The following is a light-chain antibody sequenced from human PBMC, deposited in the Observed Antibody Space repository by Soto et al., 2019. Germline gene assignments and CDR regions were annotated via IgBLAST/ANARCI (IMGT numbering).Light chain of an antibody. V-gene: IGLV2-14*01. CDR3: SSYTSSSTPYV. CDR2: EVS. Sequence: LTHPASVSGSPGQSITISCTGTNSDIGGYNYVSWYQQHPGKAPKLMIYEVSNRPSGVSNRFSGSKSGNTASLTISGLQAEDEADYYCSSYTSSSTPYVFGTGTKVTVL. CDR1: NSDIGGYNY. J-gene: IGLJ1*01.